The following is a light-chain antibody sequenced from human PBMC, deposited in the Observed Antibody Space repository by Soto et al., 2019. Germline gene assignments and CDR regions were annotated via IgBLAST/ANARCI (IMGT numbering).Light chain of an antibody. Sequence: IQRTQSPSTLSPSLGDRVTLTCRASQSISSWLAWYQPKPGKAPKLRIYDVSTLESGVPSRLSGSGSGTEFTLTISSLQPDDCATYYCQQYNTFWTFGQGTKVDIK. CDR1: QSISSW. J-gene: IGKJ1*01. V-gene: IGKV1-5*01. CDR2: DVS. CDR3: QQYNTFWT.